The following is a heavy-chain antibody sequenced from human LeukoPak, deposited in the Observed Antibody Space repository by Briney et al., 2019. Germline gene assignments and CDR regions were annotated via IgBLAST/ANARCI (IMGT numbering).Heavy chain of an antibody. CDR2: IIPILGIA. CDR1: GGTFGSYA. Sequence: SVKVSCKASGGTFGSYAISWVRHASGQGLEWMGRIIPILGIANYAQKFQGRVTITADKSTSTAYMELSSLRSEDTAVYYCARDGKTVVTPDWFDPWGQGTLVTVSS. D-gene: IGHD4-23*01. V-gene: IGHV1-69*04. J-gene: IGHJ5*02. CDR3: ARDGKTVVTPDWFDP.